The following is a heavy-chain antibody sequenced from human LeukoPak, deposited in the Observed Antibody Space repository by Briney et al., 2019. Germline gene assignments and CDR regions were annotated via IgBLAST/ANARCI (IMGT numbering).Heavy chain of an antibody. Sequence: GASVKVSCKASGGTFSSYAISWVRQAPGQGLEWMGGIIPIFGTANYAQKFQGRVTITADKSTSTAYMELSSLRSEDTAVYYCARCRDGYNWSAFDIWGQGTMVTVSS. CDR3: ARCRDGYNWSAFDI. CDR2: IIPIFGTA. J-gene: IGHJ3*02. V-gene: IGHV1-69*06. D-gene: IGHD5-24*01. CDR1: GGTFSSYA.